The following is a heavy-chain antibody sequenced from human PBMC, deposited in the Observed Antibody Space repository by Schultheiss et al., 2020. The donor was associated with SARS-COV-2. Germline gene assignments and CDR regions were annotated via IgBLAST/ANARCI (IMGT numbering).Heavy chain of an antibody. V-gene: IGHV4-59*08. CDR3: ARGRTMVRGVISHYYYMDV. J-gene: IGHJ6*03. CDR2: IFYTGST. D-gene: IGHD3-10*01. Sequence: SETLSLTCTVSGGSISSYFWSWIRQPPGKGLEWIGYIFYTGSTNYNPSLKSRVTISVDTSKNQFSLKLSSVTAADTAVYYCARGRTMVRGVISHYYYMDVWGKGTTVTVSS. CDR1: GGSISSYF.